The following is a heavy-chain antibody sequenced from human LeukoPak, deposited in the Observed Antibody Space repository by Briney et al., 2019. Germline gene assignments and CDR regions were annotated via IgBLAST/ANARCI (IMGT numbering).Heavy chain of an antibody. D-gene: IGHD3/OR15-3a*01. CDR2: IYHSGST. CDR1: GYSISSGYY. V-gene: IGHV4-38-2*02. J-gene: IGHJ4*02. CDR3: ARGAPRSTRTLDY. Sequence: PSETLSLTCTVSGYSISSGYYWGWIRQPPGKGLEWIGSIYHSGSTYYNPSLKSRVTISVDTSKNQFSLRLSSVTAADTAVYYCARGAPRSTRTLDYWGQGTLVTVSS.